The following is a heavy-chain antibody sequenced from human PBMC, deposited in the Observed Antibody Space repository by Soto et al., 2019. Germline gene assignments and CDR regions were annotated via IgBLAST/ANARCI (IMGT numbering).Heavy chain of an antibody. V-gene: IGHV4-34*01. CDR3: ASSSLYGMDV. CDR1: GGSFSGYY. Sequence: SETLSLTCAVYGGSFSGYYWSWIRQPPGKGLEWIGEINHSGSTNYNPSLKSRLIISIDTSKNQFSLKVGSVTAADTAVYYCASSSLYGMDVWGQGTTVTVSS. J-gene: IGHJ6*02. CDR2: INHSGST.